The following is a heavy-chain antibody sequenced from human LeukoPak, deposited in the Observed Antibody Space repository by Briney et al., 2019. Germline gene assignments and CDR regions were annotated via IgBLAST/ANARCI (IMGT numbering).Heavy chain of an antibody. Sequence: SETLSLTCTVSGGSISSGDYYWSWIRQPPGKGLEWIGYIYYSGSTYYNPSLKSRVTISVDRSKNQFSLKLSSVTAADTAVYYCASGKYYYDSSGYYYFDYWGQGTLVTVSS. CDR3: ASGKYYYDSSGYYYFDY. D-gene: IGHD3-22*01. V-gene: IGHV4-30-4*01. J-gene: IGHJ4*02. CDR1: GGSISSGDYY. CDR2: IYYSGST.